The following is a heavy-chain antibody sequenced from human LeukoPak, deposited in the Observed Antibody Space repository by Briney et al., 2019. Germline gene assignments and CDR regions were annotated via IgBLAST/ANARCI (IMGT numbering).Heavy chain of an antibody. CDR2: IYSSGTT. CDR3: FSEHCRGGTRYGGDDAFDI. CDR1: GGSISSTQYY. Sequence: SETLSLTCTVSGGSISSTQYYWGWIRQSPGKGLEWIGSIYSSGTTYYNPSLKSRVTISVDTAKKQFSLTLNSVSAADTAVYYSFSEHCRGGTRYGGDDAFDIWGRGTLVTVSS. V-gene: IGHV4-39*01. D-gene: IGHD2-15*01. J-gene: IGHJ3*02.